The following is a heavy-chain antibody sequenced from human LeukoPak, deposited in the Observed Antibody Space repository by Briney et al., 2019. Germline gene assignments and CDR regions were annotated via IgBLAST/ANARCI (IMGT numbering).Heavy chain of an antibody. CDR2: ISSSYST. CDR1: GFTFSNYG. V-gene: IGHV3-23*01. Sequence: PGGSLRLSCAASGFTFSNYGMSWVRQAPGKGVEWVSAISSSYSTYYADSVKGRFTISRDNSKNTLYLQMNSLRAEDTAVYYCAKRFTDYSRSNDYWGQGTLVTVSS. D-gene: IGHD6-13*01. J-gene: IGHJ4*02. CDR3: AKRFTDYSRSNDY.